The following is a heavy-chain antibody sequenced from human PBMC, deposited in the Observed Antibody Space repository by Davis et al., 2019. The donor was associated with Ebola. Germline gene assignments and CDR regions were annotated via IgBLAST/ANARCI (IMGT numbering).Heavy chain of an antibody. D-gene: IGHD3-22*01. CDR3: ARSPYDSSGTAVGAFVI. V-gene: IGHV3-7*03. J-gene: IGHJ3*02. Sequence: GESLKISCAASGFSFSSYWMNWVRQAPGKGPEWVANTKQDGSEKYYVDSVKGRFTISRDNAKNSLYLQMNSLRVEDTAVYYCARSPYDSSGTAVGAFVIWGQGTMVTVSS. CDR2: TKQDGSEK. CDR1: GFSFSSYW.